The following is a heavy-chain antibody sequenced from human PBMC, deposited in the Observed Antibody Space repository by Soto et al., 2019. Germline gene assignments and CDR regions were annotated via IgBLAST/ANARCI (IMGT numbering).Heavy chain of an antibody. J-gene: IGHJ6*02. D-gene: IGHD6-6*01. V-gene: IGHV1-46*01. CDR1: GYTFTIYY. CDR2: INTSGGSP. CDR3: ARGVRHSDYYYHYVMDV. Sequence: ASVKVSCKAFGYTFTIYYIHWVRQAPGQGLEWMGVINTSGGSPTYAQKFQDRVTMTRDTSTSTVYMELSSLRAEDTAVYYWARGVRHSDYYYHYVMDVWGQGTTVTVSS.